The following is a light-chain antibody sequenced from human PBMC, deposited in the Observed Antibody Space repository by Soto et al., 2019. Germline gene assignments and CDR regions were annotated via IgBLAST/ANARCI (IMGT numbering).Light chain of an antibody. CDR2: RIS. CDR3: LQALQTPIT. J-gene: IGKJ5*01. V-gene: IGKV2-24*01. Sequence: DVVMTQTPLSSPVTLGQPASISCRSSESLVHSDGSTYLSWLHQRPGQPPRVLIYRISNRFSGVPDRISGRGAGTEFTLKISRVEAEDVGVYFCLQALQTPITFGQGTRLDIK. CDR1: ESLVHSDGSTY.